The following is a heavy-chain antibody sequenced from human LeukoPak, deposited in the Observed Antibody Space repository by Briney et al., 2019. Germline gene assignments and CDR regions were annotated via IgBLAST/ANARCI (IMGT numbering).Heavy chain of an antibody. V-gene: IGHV4-59*01. CDR1: GGSISSYY. CDR3: ARRIAAAGAFDY. Sequence: PSETLSLTCTVSGGSISSYYWSWIRQPPGKGLEWIGYIYYSGSTNYNPSLKSRVTISVDTSKNQFSLKLSYVTAADTAVYYCARRIAAAGAFDYWGQGTLVTVSS. CDR2: IYYSGST. D-gene: IGHD6-13*01. J-gene: IGHJ4*02.